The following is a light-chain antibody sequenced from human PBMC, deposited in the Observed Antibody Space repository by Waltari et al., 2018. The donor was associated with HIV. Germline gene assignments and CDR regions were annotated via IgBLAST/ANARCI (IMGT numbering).Light chain of an antibody. V-gene: IGKV3-11*01. J-gene: IGKJ4*01. CDR2: DAS. CDR1: QTVRPT. CDR3: QQRSDWPRST. Sequence: EIVLTQSPATLSLSPGERATLSCRASQTVRPTLASYHQRPGQAPRFLIYDASSRATGIPARFSGSGSGTDFTLTISSLEPADFAVYYCQQRSDWPRSTFGGGTKVEIK.